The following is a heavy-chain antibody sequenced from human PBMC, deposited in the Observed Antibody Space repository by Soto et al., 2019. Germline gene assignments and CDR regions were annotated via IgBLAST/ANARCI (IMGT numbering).Heavy chain of an antibody. D-gene: IGHD2-15*01. CDR1: GYTFTRYP. CDR3: ARGIATGQLDP. CDR2: INPDNGNT. V-gene: IGHV1-3*01. Sequence: QVQLVQSGAEVKKPGASVKISCKASGYTFTRYPMNWVRQAPGQRLEWMGWINPDNGNTKSSQKFQDIVIITRDTSASTAYMDLSSLRSEDTAVYYCARGIATGQLDPWGQGTLVTVSS. J-gene: IGHJ5*02.